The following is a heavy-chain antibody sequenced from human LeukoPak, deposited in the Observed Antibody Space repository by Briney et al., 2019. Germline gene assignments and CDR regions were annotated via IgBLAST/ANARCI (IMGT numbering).Heavy chain of an antibody. V-gene: IGHV3-49*04. D-gene: IGHD3-10*01. Sequence: GGSQRLSCTASGFTFGDYAMSWVRQAPGKGLEWVGFIRSKAYGGTTEYAASVKGRFTISRDDSKSIAYLQMNSLKTEDTAVYYCTRDTVLLWFGELFTGYYYYGMDVWGQGTTVTVSS. J-gene: IGHJ6*02. CDR3: TRDTVLLWFGELFTGYYYYGMDV. CDR2: IRSKAYGGTT. CDR1: GFTFGDYA.